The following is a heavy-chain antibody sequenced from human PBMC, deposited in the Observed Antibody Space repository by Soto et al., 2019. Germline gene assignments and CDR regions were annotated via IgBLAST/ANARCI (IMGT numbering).Heavy chain of an antibody. CDR2: IYWNSARI. CDR1: EFNDLGGG. V-gene: IGHV3-9*01. D-gene: IGHD3-16*01. Sequence: HPGGSERQSGVTAEFNDLGGGRIFIRQAPGKGLEWVSGIYWNSARIDYADSVKGRFTISRDNAKNSLYLQMNSLKTEDTAFYYCIREMDAGGTDNWGQGTLVTVSS. J-gene: IGHJ4*02. CDR3: IREMDAGGTDN.